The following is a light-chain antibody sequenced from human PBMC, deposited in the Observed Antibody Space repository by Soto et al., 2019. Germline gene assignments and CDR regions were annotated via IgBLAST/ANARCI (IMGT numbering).Light chain of an antibody. V-gene: IGLV4-60*02. Sequence: QSVLTQSSSASASLGSSVKLTCTLSSGHSNYIIAWHHQQPGKAPRYLMKLEGSGTYNKGSGVPDRFSGSSSGADRYLTISNLQFEDEAAYYCETWDSNTRVFGGGTKLTVL. CDR1: SGHSNYI. J-gene: IGLJ3*02. CDR3: ETWDSNTRV. CDR2: LEGSGTY.